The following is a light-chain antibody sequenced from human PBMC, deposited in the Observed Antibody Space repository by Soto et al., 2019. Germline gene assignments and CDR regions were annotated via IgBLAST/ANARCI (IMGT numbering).Light chain of an antibody. Sequence: QSVLTQPPSVSAAPGQTVTISCSGSGSNVQNNYVSWHQQLPGAAPKLLIYGNNKRPSGIPDRFSGSKSGATATLGITGLQTGDAADYYCVTWDSSLSAAVFGGGTKLTVL. J-gene: IGLJ2*01. CDR2: GNN. V-gene: IGLV1-51*01. CDR1: GSNVQNNY. CDR3: VTWDSSLSAAV.